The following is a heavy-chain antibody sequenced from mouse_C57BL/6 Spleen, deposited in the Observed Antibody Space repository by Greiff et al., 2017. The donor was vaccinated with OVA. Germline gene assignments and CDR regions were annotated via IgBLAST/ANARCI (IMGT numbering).Heavy chain of an antibody. Sequence: EVQLVESGPELVKPGASVKMSCKASGYTFTDYNMHWVKQSHGKSLEWIGYINPNNGGTSYNQKFKGKATLTVNKSSSTAYMELRSLTSEDSAVYYCAIRGYDYDGDYYAMDYWGQGTSVTVSS. V-gene: IGHV1-22*01. CDR3: AIRGYDYDGDYYAMDY. CDR2: INPNNGGT. D-gene: IGHD2-4*01. J-gene: IGHJ4*01. CDR1: GYTFTDYN.